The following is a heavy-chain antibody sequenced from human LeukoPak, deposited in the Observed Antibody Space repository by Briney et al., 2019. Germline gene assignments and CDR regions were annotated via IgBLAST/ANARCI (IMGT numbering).Heavy chain of an antibody. CDR1: GFTFDDYA. J-gene: IGHJ6*02. Sequence: PGRSLRLSCAASGFTFDDYAMHWVRQAPGKGLEWVSGIIWNSGSIVYADSVQGRFTISRDNAKNSPYLQMNSLRAEDTALYYCARGSYDFASGDGMDVWGQGTTVTVSS. V-gene: IGHV3-9*01. CDR2: IIWNSGSI. CDR3: ARGSYDFASGDGMDV. D-gene: IGHD3-3*01.